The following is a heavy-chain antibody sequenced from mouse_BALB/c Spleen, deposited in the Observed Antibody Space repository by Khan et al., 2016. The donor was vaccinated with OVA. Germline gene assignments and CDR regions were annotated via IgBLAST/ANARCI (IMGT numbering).Heavy chain of an antibody. V-gene: IGHV1S132*01. D-gene: IGHD2-1*01. CDR3: ARGYFGNYEFAY. Sequence: QVQLQQPGAELVKPGASVKLSCKTSGYTFTSYWIQWVKQRPGQGLGWIGQIFPGTGTTYYNENFKGKATLTLDTSPSTAYMLPSSPTSENSAVYFGARGYFGNYEFAYWGQGTLVTVSP. CDR2: IFPGTGTT. J-gene: IGHJ3*01. CDR1: GYTFTSYW.